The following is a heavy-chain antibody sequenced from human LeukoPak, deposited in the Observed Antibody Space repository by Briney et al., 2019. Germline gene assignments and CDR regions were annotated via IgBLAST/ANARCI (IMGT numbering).Heavy chain of an antibody. CDR3: ANSFTGSLAHFDY. CDR1: GFTFRSYA. V-gene: IGHV3-23*01. J-gene: IGHJ4*02. D-gene: IGHD1-26*01. Sequence: GGSLRLSCEASGFTFRSYAMTWVRQAPGKGLQWVSAISGSGDNTYYADSVKGRFTISRDNPAHTLYLQMDSLRAEDTAVYFCANSFTGSLAHFDYWGQGSLVTVSS. CDR2: ISGSGDNT.